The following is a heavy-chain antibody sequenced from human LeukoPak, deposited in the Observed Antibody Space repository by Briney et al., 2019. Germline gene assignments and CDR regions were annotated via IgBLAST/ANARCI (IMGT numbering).Heavy chain of an antibody. CDR3: ARGIWNSGSYGSYYFDY. J-gene: IGHJ4*02. CDR1: GFTFTNHA. Sequence: ASVKVSCKASGFTFTNHALQWVRQAPGQRLEWMGWINAGNGNTKYSQQFQGRVTITRDTSATTTYIELSSLRSEDTAVYYCARGIWNSGSYGSYYFDYWGQGTLVTVSS. CDR2: INAGNGNT. D-gene: IGHD6-19*01. V-gene: IGHV1-3*01.